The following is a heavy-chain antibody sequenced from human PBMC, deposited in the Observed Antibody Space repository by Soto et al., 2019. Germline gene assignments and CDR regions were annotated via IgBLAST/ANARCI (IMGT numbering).Heavy chain of an antibody. Sequence: QVQQLESGPGLVKPWDTLSLTCTVSGAYVSDFSWSWIRQPAGKGLEWIGRITVNGITQYTPSFRSRVTMSMDTSRNQFSLNLQSGTAADTALYYCARESGENWTYEAHWGQGTLVTVSS. CDR3: ARESGENWTYEAH. CDR2: ITVNGIT. D-gene: IGHD1-7*01. J-gene: IGHJ1*01. CDR1: GAYVSDFS. V-gene: IGHV4-4*07.